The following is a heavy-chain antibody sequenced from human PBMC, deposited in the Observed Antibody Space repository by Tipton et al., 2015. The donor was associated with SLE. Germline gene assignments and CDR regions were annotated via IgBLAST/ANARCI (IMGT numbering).Heavy chain of an antibody. CDR1: GYTFTSYD. D-gene: IGHD4-17*01. CDR2: MNSISGNT. V-gene: IGHV1-8*01. Sequence: QVQLVQSGAEVKKPGASVKVSCKASGYTFTSYDINWVRQATGQGLEWMGWMNSISGNTGYAQKFQGRVTMTRNTSISTAYMDLSSLRAGDSAVDCCARWSLNLTSSVTVLFDYWGQGIRVSVSS. CDR3: ARWSLNLTSSVTVLFDY. J-gene: IGHJ4*02.